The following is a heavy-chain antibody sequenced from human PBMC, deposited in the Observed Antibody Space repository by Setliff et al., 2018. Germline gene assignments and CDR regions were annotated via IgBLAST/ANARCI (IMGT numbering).Heavy chain of an antibody. Sequence: GGSLRLSCGASGFIFSNAWWSWVRQAPGRGLEWIGRIKREGDRETEGGTTDYGTSVKGRFTISRDDTRNTLFLQRDSLTTEDTAVYYSATTLRNPRASALWCHGTVVTVS. CDR3: ATTLRNPRASAL. CDR2: IKREGDRETEGGTT. V-gene: IGHV3-15*01. CDR1: GFIFSNAW. J-gene: IGHJ3*01. D-gene: IGHD2-21*01.